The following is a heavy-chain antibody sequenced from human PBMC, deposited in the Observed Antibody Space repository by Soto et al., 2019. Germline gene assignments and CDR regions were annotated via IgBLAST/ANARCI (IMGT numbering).Heavy chain of an antibody. CDR3: ARGWYYYDSSGSSSTFDI. CDR2: IYPGDSDT. Sequence: GESLKISCKGSGYSFTSYWIGWVRQMPGKGLEWMGIIYPGDSDTRYSPSFQGQVTISADKSISTAYLQWSSLKASDTAMYYFARGWYYYDSSGSSSTFDIWGQGTMVTVSS. D-gene: IGHD3-22*01. J-gene: IGHJ3*02. V-gene: IGHV5-51*01. CDR1: GYSFTSYW.